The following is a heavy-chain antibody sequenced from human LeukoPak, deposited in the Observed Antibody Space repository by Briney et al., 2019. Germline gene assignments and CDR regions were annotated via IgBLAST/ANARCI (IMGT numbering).Heavy chain of an antibody. CDR2: ISGSGGST. D-gene: IGHD5-12*01. J-gene: IGHJ4*02. V-gene: IGHV3-23*01. CDR3: AKDFSLVATIFDY. Sequence: GGSLTLSCAASGFSFNSYAMSWVRQAPGKGLEWVLSISGSGGSTYYADSVKGRFTLSRDNSKNTLYLQMDSLRAEDTAVYYCAKDFSLVATIFDYWGQGTWSPSPQ. CDR1: GFSFNSYA.